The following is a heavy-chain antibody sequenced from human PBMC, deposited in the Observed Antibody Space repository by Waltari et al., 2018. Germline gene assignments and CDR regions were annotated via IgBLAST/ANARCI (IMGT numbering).Heavy chain of an antibody. D-gene: IGHD3-10*02. J-gene: IGHJ4*02. CDR2: IIPIFGTA. CDR3: ARGPESFEAYVGFDY. CDR1: GGTFSSYA. Sequence: QVQLVQSGAEVKKPGSSVQVYCKASGGTFSSYAISWVRQAPGQGLEWMGGIIPIFGTANYAQKFQGRVTITTDESTSTAYMELSSLRSEDTAVYYCARGPESFEAYVGFDYWGQGTLVTVSS. V-gene: IGHV1-69*05.